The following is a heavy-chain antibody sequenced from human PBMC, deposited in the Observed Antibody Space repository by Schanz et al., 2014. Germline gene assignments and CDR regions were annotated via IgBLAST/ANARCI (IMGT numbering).Heavy chain of an antibody. CDR2: VYHNGDT. CDR3: VRGVGAWEQRIFDY. CDR1: GGSIISSTW. Sequence: QVLLQESGPGVVKPSGTLSLTCAVSGGSIISSTWWGWVRQPPGKGLEWIGEVYHNGDTSFNPSLKRRATMSVDKSKKEFSPRLTSLTAADTALYYCVRGVGAWEQRIFDYWGKGTLVTVSS. J-gene: IGHJ4*02. V-gene: IGHV4-4*02. D-gene: IGHD1-26*01.